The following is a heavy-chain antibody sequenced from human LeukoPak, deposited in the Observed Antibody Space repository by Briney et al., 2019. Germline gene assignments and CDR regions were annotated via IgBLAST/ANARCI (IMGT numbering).Heavy chain of an antibody. CDR2: IYYSGST. D-gene: IGHD3-22*01. V-gene: IGHV4-59*01. CDR1: GGSFSGYY. CDR3: ARDLRYYDSSGYYYFDY. Sequence: SETLSLTCAVYGGSFSGYYWSWIRQPPGKGLEWIGYIYYSGSTNYNPSLKSRVTISVDTSKNQFSLKLSSVTAADTAVYYCARDLRYYDSSGYYYFDYWGQGTLVTVSS. J-gene: IGHJ4*02.